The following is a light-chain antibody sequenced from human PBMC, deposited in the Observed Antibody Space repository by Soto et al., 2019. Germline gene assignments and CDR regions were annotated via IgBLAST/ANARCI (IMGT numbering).Light chain of an antibody. CDR3: QQSYSTPHT. CDR2: AAS. CDR1: QSISSY. V-gene: IGKV1-39*01. J-gene: IGKJ2*01. Sequence: DIQMTQSPSSLSASVGDRVTITCRASQSISSYLNWYQQKPGKAPQLLIHAASSLQSGVPSRFSGSVSGTDFTLTISSLQREDFATYYCQQSYSTPHTFGQGTKLDIK.